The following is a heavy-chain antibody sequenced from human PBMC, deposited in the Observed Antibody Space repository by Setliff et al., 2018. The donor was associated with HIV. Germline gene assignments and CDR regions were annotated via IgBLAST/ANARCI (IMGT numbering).Heavy chain of an antibody. D-gene: IGHD2-21*02. CDR3: ARSVVVYGGDSVPFDI. Sequence: GASVKVSCKTTGGTFNIFSITWVRQAPGQGLEWMGGIIPVFGPPNYAKKFQFRLTITADESTNTAYMELSNLKSEDTAMYYCARSVVVYGGDSVPFDIWGPGTLVT. J-gene: IGHJ3*02. V-gene: IGHV1-69*13. CDR2: IIPVFGPP. CDR1: GGTFNIFS.